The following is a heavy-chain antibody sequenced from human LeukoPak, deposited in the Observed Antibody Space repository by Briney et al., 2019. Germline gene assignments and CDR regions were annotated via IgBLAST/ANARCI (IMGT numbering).Heavy chain of an antibody. CDR3: ARDPSSVVAGWAFDY. J-gene: IGHJ4*02. CDR2: IYYSEST. Sequence: SETLSLTCTVSGGSISSYYWSWIRQPPGKGLEWIGYIYYSESTNYNPSLKSRVTISVDTSKNQFSLKLSSVTAADTAVYYCARDPSSVVAGWAFDYWGQGTLVTVSS. CDR1: GGSISSYY. D-gene: IGHD6-19*01. V-gene: IGHV4-59*01.